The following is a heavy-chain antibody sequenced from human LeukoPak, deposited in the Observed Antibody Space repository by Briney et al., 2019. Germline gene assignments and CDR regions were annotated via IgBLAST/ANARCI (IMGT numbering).Heavy chain of an antibody. CDR1: GFTFSSYS. CDR2: ISGSGGGSST. J-gene: IGHJ4*02. D-gene: IGHD5-24*01. CDR3: AKSGYNRFDY. Sequence: PGGSLRLSCAASGFTFSSYSMNWVRQAPGKGLEWVSGISGSGGGSSTYYADSVKGRFTISRDNSKNTLYVRMNSLRAEDTAVYYCAKSGYNRFDYWGQGTLVTVSS. V-gene: IGHV3-23*01.